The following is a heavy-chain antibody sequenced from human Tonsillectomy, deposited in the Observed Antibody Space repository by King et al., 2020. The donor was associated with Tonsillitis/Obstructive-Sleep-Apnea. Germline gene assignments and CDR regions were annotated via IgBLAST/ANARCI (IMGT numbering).Heavy chain of an antibody. CDR1: GFTFSSYE. V-gene: IGHV3-48*03. Sequence: VQLVESGGGLVQPGGSLRLSCAASGFTFSSYEMNWVRQAPGKGLEWVSYISSSGSTIYYADSVKGRFTISRDNAKNSLYLQMNSLRAEATAVYYCARDYYYDSSGSYHPDYWGQGTLVTVSS. J-gene: IGHJ4*02. CDR2: ISSSGSTI. CDR3: ARDYYYDSSGSYHPDY. D-gene: IGHD3-22*01.